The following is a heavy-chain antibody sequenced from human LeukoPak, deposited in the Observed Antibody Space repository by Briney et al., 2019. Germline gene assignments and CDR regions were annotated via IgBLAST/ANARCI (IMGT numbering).Heavy chain of an antibody. CDR1: GVSISSHY. V-gene: IGHV4-59*11. J-gene: IGHJ4*02. CDR3: ARINSGWYFDY. Sequence: SETLSLTCIVSGVSISSHYGTWIREPPGEGVEYIGYIYYSGNTNYNPSLKSRVTISVDRSKNQFSLKLTSVTAEDTAVYYCARINSGWYFDYWGQGTLVTVSS. CDR2: IYYSGNT. D-gene: IGHD6-19*01.